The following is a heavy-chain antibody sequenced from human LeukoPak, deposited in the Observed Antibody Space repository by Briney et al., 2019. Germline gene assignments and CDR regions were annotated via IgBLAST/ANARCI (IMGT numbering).Heavy chain of an antibody. CDR1: GGSFSDYY. Sequence: PSETLSLTCAVYGGSFSDYYWSWIRQPPGKGLEWTGEINHSGSTIYNPSLQSRVTISVDTSKNQFYLRLSSVTAADTAVYYCANMGGYCSSISCYGWGQGTLLTVSS. D-gene: IGHD2-2*01. V-gene: IGHV4-34*01. CDR3: ANMGGYCSSISCYG. J-gene: IGHJ4*02. CDR2: INHSGST.